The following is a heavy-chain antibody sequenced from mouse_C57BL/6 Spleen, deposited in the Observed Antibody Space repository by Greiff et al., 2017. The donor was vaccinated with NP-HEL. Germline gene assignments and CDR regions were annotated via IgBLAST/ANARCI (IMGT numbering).Heavy chain of an antibody. V-gene: IGHV1-64*01. J-gene: IGHJ2*01. CDR1: GYTFTSYW. CDR3: ARSAYSNYGFDY. D-gene: IGHD2-5*01. Sequence: QVQLQQPGAELVKPGASVKLSCKASGYTFTSYWMHWVKQRPGQGLEWIGMIHPNSGSTNYNEKFKSKATLTVDKSSSTAYMQLSSLTSEDSAVYYCARSAYSNYGFDYWGQGTTLTVSS. CDR2: IHPNSGST.